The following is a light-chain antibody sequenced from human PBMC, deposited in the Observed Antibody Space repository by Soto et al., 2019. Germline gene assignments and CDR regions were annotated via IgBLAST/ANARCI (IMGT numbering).Light chain of an antibody. J-gene: IGKJ4*01. Sequence: EIILTQSPATLSLSPGERATLSCRASQRVSSYLAWYQHKPGHAPSLLIYAASTRATSIPARFSGSGSGTDFTLTISSLEPEDFAVYYCQRRSTPLSFGGGTKVEIK. V-gene: IGKV3-11*01. CDR1: QRVSSY. CDR2: AAS. CDR3: QRRSTPLS.